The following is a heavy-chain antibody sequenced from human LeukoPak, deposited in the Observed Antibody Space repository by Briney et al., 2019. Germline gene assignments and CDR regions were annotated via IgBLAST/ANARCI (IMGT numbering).Heavy chain of an antibody. Sequence: GRSLRLPCAASGFTFSSYAMHWVRQAPGKGLEWVAVISYDGSNKYYADSVKGRFTISRDNSKNTLYLQMNSLRAEDTAVYYCARENAIHFDYRGQGTLVTVSS. CDR1: GFTFSSYA. CDR3: ARENAIHFDY. V-gene: IGHV3-30*14. CDR2: ISYDGSNK. J-gene: IGHJ4*02.